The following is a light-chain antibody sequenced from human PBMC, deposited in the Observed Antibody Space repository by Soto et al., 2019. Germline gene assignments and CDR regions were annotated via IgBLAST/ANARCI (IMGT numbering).Light chain of an antibody. CDR2: GAS. V-gene: IGKV3-15*01. Sequence: EIVMTQSPATLSVSPGERATLSCRASRSVSSNLAWYQQKPGQAPRLLMYGASTRATGIPDRFSGSGSGTEFTLTFSSLQSEDCAVYYCQQYNNWPPYIFGQGTKLEIK. CDR1: RSVSSN. J-gene: IGKJ2*01. CDR3: QQYNNWPPYI.